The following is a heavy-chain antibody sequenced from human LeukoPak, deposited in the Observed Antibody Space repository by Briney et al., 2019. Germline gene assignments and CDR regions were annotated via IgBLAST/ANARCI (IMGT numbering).Heavy chain of an antibody. CDR3: ARALYYYGSGSSVHFDY. J-gene: IGHJ4*02. CDR1: GGSISSYY. V-gene: IGHV4-59*01. Sequence: PSETLSLTCTVSGGSISSYYWSWIRQPPGKGLEWIGYIYYSGSTNYNPSLKSRVTISVDTSKNQFPLKLSSVTAADTAVYYCARALYYYGSGSSVHFDYWGQGTLVTVSS. D-gene: IGHD3-10*01. CDR2: IYYSGST.